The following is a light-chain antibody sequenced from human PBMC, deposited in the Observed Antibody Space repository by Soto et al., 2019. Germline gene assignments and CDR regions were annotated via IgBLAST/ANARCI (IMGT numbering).Light chain of an antibody. CDR2: DVA. CDR3: CSYGGNYVI. V-gene: IGLV2-11*01. Sequence: QSVLTQPRSVSGSPGQSVTISCTGTRRDVGGYNYVSRYQQHPGKVPKLMIFDVAKRPSGVPDRFSGSKSGTTASLTISGLQAEDEADYYCCSYGGNYVIFGGGTKLTVL. CDR1: RRDVGGYNY. J-gene: IGLJ2*01.